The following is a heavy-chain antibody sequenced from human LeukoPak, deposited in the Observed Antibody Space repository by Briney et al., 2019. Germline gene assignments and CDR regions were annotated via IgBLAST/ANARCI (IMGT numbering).Heavy chain of an antibody. CDR1: GFTFSSYG. J-gene: IGHJ3*02. V-gene: IGHV3-21*06. Sequence: GGSLRLSCAASGFTFSSYGMSWVRQAPGKGLEWVSSISSSSSYIYYADSVKGRFTISRDNAKNSLYLQMNSLRAEDTAVYYCARDTYDILTGYYKWAFDIWGQGTMVTVSS. D-gene: IGHD3-9*01. CDR3: ARDTYDILTGYYKWAFDI. CDR2: ISSSSSYI.